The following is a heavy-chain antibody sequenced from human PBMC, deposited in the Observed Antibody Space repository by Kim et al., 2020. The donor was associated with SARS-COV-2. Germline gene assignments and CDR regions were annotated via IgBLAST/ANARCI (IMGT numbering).Heavy chain of an antibody. CDR1: GGSFSGYY. Sequence: SETLSLTCAVYGGSFSGYYWSWIRQPPGKGLEWIGEINHSGSTNYNPSLKSRVTISVDTSKNQFSLKLSSVTAADTAVYYCARGSRYYDSSGYCPFDYWG. CDR2: INHSGST. D-gene: IGHD3-22*01. CDR3: ARGSRYYDSSGYCPFDY. V-gene: IGHV4-34*01. J-gene: IGHJ4*01.